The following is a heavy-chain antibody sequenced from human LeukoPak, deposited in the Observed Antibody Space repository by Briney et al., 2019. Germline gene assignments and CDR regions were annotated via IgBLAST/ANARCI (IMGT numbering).Heavy chain of an antibody. CDR1: GGTFSSYA. CDR3: ARELYVPPDCSGGSCLTHSFDY. J-gene: IGHJ4*02. Sequence: GASVKVSCKASGGTFSSYAISWVRQAPGQGLEWMGGIIPIFGTANYAQKFQGRVTITADESTSTAYMELSSLRSEDTAVYYCARELYVPPDCSGGSCLTHSFDYWGQGTLVTVSS. D-gene: IGHD2-15*01. V-gene: IGHV1-69*13. CDR2: IIPIFGTA.